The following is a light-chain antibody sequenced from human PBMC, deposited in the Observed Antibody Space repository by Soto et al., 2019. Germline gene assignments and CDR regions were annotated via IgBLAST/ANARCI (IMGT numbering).Light chain of an antibody. CDR2: EGS. CDR1: SSDVGSYNL. J-gene: IGLJ2*01. V-gene: IGLV2-23*01. Sequence: QSVLTQPSSVSGSPGQSITISCTGTSSDVGSYNLVSWYQQHTGKAPKLMIYEGSKRPSGVSNRFSGSKSGNTASLTIAGLQAEYEADYYCCSYAGSIPVVFGGGTTLTV. CDR3: CSYAGSIPVV.